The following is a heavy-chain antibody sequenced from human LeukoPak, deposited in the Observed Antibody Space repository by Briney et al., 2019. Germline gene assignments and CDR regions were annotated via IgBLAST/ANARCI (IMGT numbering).Heavy chain of an antibody. D-gene: IGHD3-22*01. J-gene: IGHJ5*02. CDR1: GGSFSGYY. V-gene: IGHV4-34*01. Sequence: SETLSLTRAVYGGSFSGYYWSWIRQPPGKGLEWIGEINHSGSTNYNPSLKSRVTISVDTSKNQFSLKLSSVTAADTAVYYCARGYYYDSSGYYYRGGVWFDPWGQGTLVTVSS. CDR3: ARGYYYDSSGYYYRGGVWFDP. CDR2: INHSGST.